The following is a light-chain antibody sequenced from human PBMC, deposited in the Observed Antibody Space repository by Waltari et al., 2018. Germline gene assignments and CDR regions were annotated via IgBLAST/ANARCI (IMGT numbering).Light chain of an antibody. CDR2: AAS. CDR3: QKYNSAPWT. J-gene: IGKJ1*01. V-gene: IGKV1-27*01. CDR1: QGISNY. Sequence: DIQMTQSPSSLSASVGDSVTITCRASQGISNYLAWYQQKPGKVPKLLIYAASTLKSGVPSRCSGSGSGTDFTLTISSLQPEDVATYYCQKYNSAPWTFGQGTKVEIK.